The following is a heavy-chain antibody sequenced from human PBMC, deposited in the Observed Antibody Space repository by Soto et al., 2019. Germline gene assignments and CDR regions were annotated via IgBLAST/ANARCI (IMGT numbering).Heavy chain of an antibody. CDR3: ATHREGATYEFDY. D-gene: IGHD1-26*01. CDR1: TFTFTSSA. V-gene: IGHV1-58*01. Sequence: QMQLVQSGPEVKKPGTSVKVSCKASTFTFTSSAVQWVRQARGQRLEWIGWIVVGSGNTKYAQNFQERVTITRDMSSSTAYLELSRLRSEDTAVYYCATHREGATYEFDYWGQGTLLTVSS. CDR2: IVVGSGNT. J-gene: IGHJ4*02.